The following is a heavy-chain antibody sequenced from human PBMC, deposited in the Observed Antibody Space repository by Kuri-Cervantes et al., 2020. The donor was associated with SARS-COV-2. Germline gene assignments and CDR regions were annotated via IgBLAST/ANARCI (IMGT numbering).Heavy chain of an antibody. CDR3: AKGLYCSGGSCRYYFDY. CDR2: ISYDGINT. J-gene: IGHJ4*02. Sequence: GGSLRLPCAASGFTFSRYVIHWVRQAPGKGLEWVAVISYDGINTNYADSVKGRFTISRDNSKNTLYLQMNSLRAEDTAVYYCAKGLYCSGGSCRYYFDYWGQGTLVTVSS. V-gene: IGHV3-30-3*01. CDR1: GFTFSRYV. D-gene: IGHD2-15*01.